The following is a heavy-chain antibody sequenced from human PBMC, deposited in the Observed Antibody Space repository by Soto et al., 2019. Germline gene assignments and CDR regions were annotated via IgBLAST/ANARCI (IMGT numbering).Heavy chain of an antibody. J-gene: IGHJ4*02. D-gene: IGHD6-13*01. CDR3: AKGSIATAGTVEY. CDR1: GFTFSSYA. CDR2: IIGSGDTT. V-gene: IGHV3-23*01. Sequence: EVQLLESGRGLVQPGGSLRLSCAASGFTFSSYAMSWVRQAPGKGLEWVSTIIGSGDTTYYADSVKGRFTISRDNSMNTLYLQMHSLRVEDTAVYSCAKGSIATAGTVEYWGQGTLVTVSS.